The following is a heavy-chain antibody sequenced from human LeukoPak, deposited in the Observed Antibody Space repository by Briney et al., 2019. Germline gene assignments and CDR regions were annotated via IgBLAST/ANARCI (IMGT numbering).Heavy chain of an antibody. Sequence: GGSLRLSCAASGFTFSSYAMHWVRQAPGKGLEWVAVISHDGSNKYYADSVKGRFTISRDNSKNTLYLQMNSLRAEDTALYYCARDGGVSSSWADYWGQGTLVTVSS. D-gene: IGHD6-13*01. CDR3: ARDGGVSSSWADY. CDR1: GFTFSSYA. CDR2: ISHDGSNK. J-gene: IGHJ4*02. V-gene: IGHV3-30*04.